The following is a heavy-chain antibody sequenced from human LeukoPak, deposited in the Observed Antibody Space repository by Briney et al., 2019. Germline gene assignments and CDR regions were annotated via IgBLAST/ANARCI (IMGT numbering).Heavy chain of an antibody. V-gene: IGHV3-9*01. CDR3: AKAPDYDILTGPYDY. CDR2: ISWNSGSI. Sequence: PGGSLRLSCAASGFTFDDYAMHWVRQAPGKGLEWVSGISWNSGSIGYADSVKGRFTISRDNAKNSLYLQMNSLRAEDTALYYCAKAPDYDILTGPYDYWSQGTLVTVSS. D-gene: IGHD3-9*01. J-gene: IGHJ4*02. CDR1: GFTFDDYA.